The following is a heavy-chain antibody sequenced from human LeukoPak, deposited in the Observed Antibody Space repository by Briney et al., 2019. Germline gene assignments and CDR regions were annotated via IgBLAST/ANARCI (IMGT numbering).Heavy chain of an antibody. V-gene: IGHV4-30-2*01. Sequence: PPETLSLTCTVSGGSISSGGYYWSWIRQPPGKGLEWIGYIYHSGSTYYNPSLKSRVTISVDRSKNQFSLKLSSVTAADTAVYYCARGPLLVRGLYYFDYWGQGTLVTISS. D-gene: IGHD3-10*01. CDR1: GGSISSGGYY. CDR2: IYHSGST. CDR3: ARGPLLVRGLYYFDY. J-gene: IGHJ4*02.